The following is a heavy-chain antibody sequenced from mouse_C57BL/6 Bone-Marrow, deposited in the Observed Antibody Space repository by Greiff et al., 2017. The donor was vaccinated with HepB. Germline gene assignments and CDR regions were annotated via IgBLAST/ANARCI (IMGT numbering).Heavy chain of an antibody. CDR1: GYTFTSYW. D-gene: IGHD1-1*01. CDR2: IHPNSGST. CDR3: ARSSPYYYGSSYNY. Sequence: QVQLQQSGAELVKPGASVKLSCKASGYTFTSYWMHWVKQRPGQGLEWIGMIHPNSGSTNYNEKFKSKATLTVDKSSSTAYMQLSSLTSEDSAVYYCARSSPYYYGSSYNYWGQGTTLTVSS. V-gene: IGHV1-64*01. J-gene: IGHJ2*01.